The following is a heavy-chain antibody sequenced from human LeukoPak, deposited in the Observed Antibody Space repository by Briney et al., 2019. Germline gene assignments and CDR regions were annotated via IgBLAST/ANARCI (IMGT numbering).Heavy chain of an antibody. J-gene: IGHJ4*02. Sequence: GGSLRLSCAASGFTFSDYYMSWIRQAPGKGLEWVSYISSSGSTIYYADSVKGRFTISRDNAKNSLYLQMNSLRAEDTAVYYCARDTPYSYDFDYFDYWGQGTLVTVSS. CDR3: ARDTPYSYDFDYFDY. CDR1: GFTFSDYY. CDR2: ISSSGSTI. V-gene: IGHV3-11*01. D-gene: IGHD5-18*01.